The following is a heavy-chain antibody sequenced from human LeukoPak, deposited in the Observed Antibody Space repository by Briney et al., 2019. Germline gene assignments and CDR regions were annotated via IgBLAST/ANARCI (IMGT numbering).Heavy chain of an antibody. D-gene: IGHD5-18*01. CDR2: ISSSSSYI. V-gene: IGHV3-21*01. CDR3: ARDADTAMVNNWFDP. Sequence: GGSLRLSCAASGFTFSSYSMNWVRQAPGKGLEWVSSISSSSSYIYYADSVKGRFTISRGNAKNSLYLQMNSLRAEDTAVYYCARDADTAMVNNWFDPWGQGTLVTVSS. CDR1: GFTFSSYS. J-gene: IGHJ5*02.